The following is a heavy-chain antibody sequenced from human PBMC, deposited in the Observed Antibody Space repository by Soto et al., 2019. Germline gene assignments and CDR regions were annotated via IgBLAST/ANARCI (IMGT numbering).Heavy chain of an antibody. D-gene: IGHD3-22*01. J-gene: IGHJ3*02. V-gene: IGHV1-18*01. CDR3: ARDPYYYDSSGYWYI. CDR1: GYTFTSYC. CDR2: ISACNGNT. Sequence: ASVKVSCKASGYTFTSYCISWVRQAPGQGLEWMGWISACNGNTNYAQKLQGRVTMTTDTSTSTAYMELRSLRSDDTAVYYCARDPYYYDSSGYWYIWGQGTMVTVSS.